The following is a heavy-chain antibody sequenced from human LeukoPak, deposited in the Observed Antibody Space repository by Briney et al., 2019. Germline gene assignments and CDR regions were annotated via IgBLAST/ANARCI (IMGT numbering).Heavy chain of an antibody. CDR3: AGKYLAVLDV. CDR1: GFTFSNYW. CDR2: IKPDGSEK. J-gene: IGHJ3*01. D-gene: IGHD2/OR15-2a*01. Sequence: GGSLRLSCAASGFTFSNYWMNWVRQAPGKGLEWVANIKPDGSEKFYLDSVKGRFTISRDNAKNSLYLQMNSLRVEDTAVYYCAGKYLAVLDVWGQGTMVAVSS. V-gene: IGHV3-7*04.